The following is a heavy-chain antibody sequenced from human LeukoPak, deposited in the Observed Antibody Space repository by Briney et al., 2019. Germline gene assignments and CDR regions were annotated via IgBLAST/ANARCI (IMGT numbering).Heavy chain of an antibody. CDR1: GFTFGDYA. J-gene: IGHJ4*02. D-gene: IGHD2-2*01. V-gene: IGHV3-49*04. Sequence: GGSLRLSCTASGFTFGDYAMSWVRQAPGKGLEWVAFCRSKAYGGTTEYAASVKGRFTISRDDSKSIAYLQMNSLKTEDTAVYYCTRDLCSSTSCYAPFDYWGQGTLVTVSS. CDR3: TRDLCSSTSCYAPFDY. CDR2: CRSKAYGGTT.